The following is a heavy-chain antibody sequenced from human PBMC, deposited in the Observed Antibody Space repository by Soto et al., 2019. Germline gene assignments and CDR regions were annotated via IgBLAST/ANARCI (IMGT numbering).Heavy chain of an antibody. D-gene: IGHD6-13*01. CDR1: GGSFSGYY. CDR2: INHSGST. CDR3: ARGDRHIRPQRIAAAGTFFDY. Sequence: QVQLQQWGAGLLKPSETLSLTCAVYGGSFSGYYWSWIRQPPGKGLEWFGEINHSGSTNYNPSLKSRVTISVDTSKNQFSLKLSSVPAADTAVYYCARGDRHIRPQRIAAAGTFFDYWGQGTLVTVSS. J-gene: IGHJ4*02. V-gene: IGHV4-34*01.